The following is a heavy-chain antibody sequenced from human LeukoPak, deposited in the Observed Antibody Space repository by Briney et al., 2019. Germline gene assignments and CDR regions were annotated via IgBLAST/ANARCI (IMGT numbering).Heavy chain of an antibody. CDR2: INPNSGGT. D-gene: IGHD3-3*01. CDR3: AREPTLRFLEWLFSN. J-gene: IGHJ4*02. V-gene: IGHV1-2*02. Sequence: GASVKVSCKASGYTFTGYYMHWVRQAPGQGLEWMGRINPNSGGTNYAQKFQGRVTMTRDTSISTAYMELSRLRSDDTAVYYCAREPTLRFLEWLFSNWGQGTLVTVSS. CDR1: GYTFTGYY.